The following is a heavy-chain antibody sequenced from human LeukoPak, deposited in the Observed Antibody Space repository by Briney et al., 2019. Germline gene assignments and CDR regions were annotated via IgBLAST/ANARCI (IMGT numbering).Heavy chain of an antibody. V-gene: IGHV4-34*01. CDR2: INHSGST. CDR3: AREPLLLWFGEYT. Sequence: SETLSLTCAVYGGSFSGYYWSWIRQPPGKGLEWIGEINHSGSTNYNPSLKSRVTISVDTSKNQFSLKLSSVTAADTAVCYCAREPLLLWFGEYTWGQGTLVTVSS. CDR1: GGSFSGYY. D-gene: IGHD3-10*01. J-gene: IGHJ4*02.